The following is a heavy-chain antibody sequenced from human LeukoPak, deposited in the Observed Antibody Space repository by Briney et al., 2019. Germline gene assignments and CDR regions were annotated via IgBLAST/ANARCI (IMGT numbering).Heavy chain of an antibody. CDR1: GFTFSSYA. J-gene: IGHJ4*02. CDR3: AKGSSYDFWSGYTLDY. Sequence: GGSLRLSCAASGFTFSSYAMSWVRQAPGRGLEWVSFISGPGESTYYADSVKGRFTISRDNSKNTLYLAMNSLRAEDTAVYYCAKGSSYDFWSGYTLDYWGQGTLVTVSS. CDR2: ISGPGEST. V-gene: IGHV3-23*01. D-gene: IGHD3-3*01.